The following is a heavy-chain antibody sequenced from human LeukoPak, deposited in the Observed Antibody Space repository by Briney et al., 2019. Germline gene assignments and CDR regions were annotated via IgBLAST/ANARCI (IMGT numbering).Heavy chain of an antibody. V-gene: IGHV3-48*03. Sequence: GGSLRLSCAASGFTFSSYEMNWVRQAPGKGLEWVSYIGSSGSTIYYADSVKGRFTISRDNAKNSLYLQMNSLRAEDTAVYYCARGLAVAGPYYYYGMDVWGKGTTVTVSS. CDR1: GFTFSSYE. CDR2: IGSSGSTI. J-gene: IGHJ6*04. D-gene: IGHD6-19*01. CDR3: ARGLAVAGPYYYYGMDV.